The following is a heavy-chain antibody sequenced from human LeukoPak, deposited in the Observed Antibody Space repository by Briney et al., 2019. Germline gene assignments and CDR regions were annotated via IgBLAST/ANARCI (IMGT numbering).Heavy chain of an antibody. J-gene: IGHJ4*02. Sequence: SETLSLTCAVYGGSFSGYYWSWIRQPPGKGLEWIGEINHSGSTNYNPSLKSRVTISVDTSKNQFSLKLSSVTAADTAVYYCARYSSGWLYYFDYWGQGTLVTVSS. CDR1: GGSFSGYY. V-gene: IGHV4-34*01. CDR2: INHSGST. D-gene: IGHD6-19*01. CDR3: ARYSSGWLYYFDY.